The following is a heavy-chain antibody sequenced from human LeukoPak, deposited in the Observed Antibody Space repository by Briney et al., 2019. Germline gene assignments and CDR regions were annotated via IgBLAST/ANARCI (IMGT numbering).Heavy chain of an antibody. Sequence: PGESLQISCKGSGYSFTSYWIGWVRQMPGKGLEWMGIIYPGDSDTRYSPSFQGQVTISADKSISTAYLQWSSLKASDTAMYYCARHGSAFVDTAMVFAFDIWGQGTMVTVSS. CDR3: ARHGSAFVDTAMVFAFDI. D-gene: IGHD5-18*01. CDR1: GYSFTSYW. J-gene: IGHJ3*02. CDR2: IYPGDSDT. V-gene: IGHV5-51*01.